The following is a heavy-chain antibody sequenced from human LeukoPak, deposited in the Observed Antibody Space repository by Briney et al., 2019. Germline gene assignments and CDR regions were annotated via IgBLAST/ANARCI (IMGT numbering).Heavy chain of an antibody. Sequence: ASVKVSCKASGYTFTGYYIHWVRQAPGQGLEWMGWINPNSGGTNYAQKFQGRVTMTRDTSISTAYMDLSRLRSDDTAVYYCARASNWAYYYYYYYMDVWGKGTTVTVSS. D-gene: IGHD7-27*01. CDR3: ARASNWAYYYYYYYMDV. CDR1: GYTFTGYY. J-gene: IGHJ6*03. V-gene: IGHV1-2*02. CDR2: INPNSGGT.